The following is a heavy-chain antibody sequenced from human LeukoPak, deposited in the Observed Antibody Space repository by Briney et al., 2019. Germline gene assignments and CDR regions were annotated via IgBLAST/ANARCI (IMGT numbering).Heavy chain of an antibody. J-gene: IGHJ5*02. CDR2: IIPIFGTA. Sequence: SVKVSCKASGGTFSSYAISWVRQAPGQGLEWMGGIIPIFGTANYAQKFQGRVTITTDESTSTAYMELSSLRSEDTAVYYCAKVPFDFWSGHYKFWFDPWGQGTLVTVSS. CDR1: GGTFSSYA. V-gene: IGHV1-69*05. D-gene: IGHD3-3*01. CDR3: AKVPFDFWSGHYKFWFDP.